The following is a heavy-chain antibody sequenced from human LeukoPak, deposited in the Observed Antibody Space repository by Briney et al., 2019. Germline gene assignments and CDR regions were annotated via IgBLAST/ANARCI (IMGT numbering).Heavy chain of an antibody. J-gene: IGHJ4*02. D-gene: IGHD6-19*01. CDR1: GYTFTSYD. Sequence: ASVKVSCKASGYTFTSYDINWVRQATGQGLEWMGWMNPNSGNTGYAQKFQGRVTMTRNTSISTAYMELSSLRSEDTAVYYCATTPGYSSGWYGGGYWGQGTLVTVFS. CDR2: MNPNSGNT. CDR3: ATTPGYSSGWYGGGY. V-gene: IGHV1-8*01.